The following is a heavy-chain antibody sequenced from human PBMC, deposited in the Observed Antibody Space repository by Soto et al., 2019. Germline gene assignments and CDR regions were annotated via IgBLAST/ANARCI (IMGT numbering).Heavy chain of an antibody. CDR3: ARIKWGLDYYSGMDV. V-gene: IGHV1-2*02. Sequence: QVQLVQSGAEVKKSGASVKVSCKASGYTFSDYFIQWLRQAPGQGLEWVAWINPKTAATNYAKKCQDRVTLTSDTSFSTAYLELTRLRPDDTAVYYCARIKWGLDYYSGMDVWGQGTAVTVSS. J-gene: IGHJ6*02. D-gene: IGHD1-26*01. CDR2: INPKTAAT. CDR1: GYTFSDYF.